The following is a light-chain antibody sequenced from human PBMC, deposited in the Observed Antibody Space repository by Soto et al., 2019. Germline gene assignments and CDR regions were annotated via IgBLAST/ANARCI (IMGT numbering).Light chain of an antibody. J-gene: IGKJ1*01. CDR3: QLYGTSPKP. Sequence: EIVLTQSPGTLSLSPGERATLSCRASQTVSSNYLAWYQQKPGQAPRLLIYAASTRATGIPDRFSGSGSGTDFTLSIRRLEPEDFAVYYCQLYGTSPKPFGQGTKVEIK. V-gene: IGKV3-20*01. CDR2: AAS. CDR1: QTVSSNY.